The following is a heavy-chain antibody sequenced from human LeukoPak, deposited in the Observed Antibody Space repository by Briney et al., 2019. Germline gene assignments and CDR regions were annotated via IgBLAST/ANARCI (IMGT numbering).Heavy chain of an antibody. CDR2: ISSSSSYI. Sequence: PGGSLRLSCAASGFTFSSYSMNWVRQAPGKGLEWVSSISSSSSYIYYADSVKGRFTISRDNAKNSLYLQMNSLRAEDTALYYCAKDPSSSLAGLNWFDPWGQGTLVTVSS. CDR3: AKDPSSSLAGLNWFDP. J-gene: IGHJ5*02. CDR1: GFTFSSYS. D-gene: IGHD6-13*01. V-gene: IGHV3-21*04.